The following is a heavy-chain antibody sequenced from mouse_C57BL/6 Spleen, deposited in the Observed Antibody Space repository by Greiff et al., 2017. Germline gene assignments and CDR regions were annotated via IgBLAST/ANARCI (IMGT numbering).Heavy chain of an antibody. CDR1: GYTFTDYN. Sequence: EVKLEESGPELVKPGASVKMSCKASGYTFTDYNMHWVKQSHGKSLEWIGYINPNNGGTSYNQKFKGKATLTVNKSSSTAYMELRSLTSEDSAVYYCAKIYYYGSSYGYWGQGTTLTVSS. V-gene: IGHV1-22*01. CDR3: AKIYYYGSSYGY. CDR2: INPNNGGT. D-gene: IGHD1-1*01. J-gene: IGHJ2*01.